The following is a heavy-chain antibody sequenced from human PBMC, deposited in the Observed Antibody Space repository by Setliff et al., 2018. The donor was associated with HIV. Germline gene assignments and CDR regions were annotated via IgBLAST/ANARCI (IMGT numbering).Heavy chain of an antibody. Sequence: GASVKVSCKASGYSFTFYGLNWVRQAPGQGLEGMGWISVYNGYTNYAQKLQDRVIMTTDTSTSTAYMELRSLRSDDTAVYYCARAYDTLTGYYDYWGQGTLVTVSS. J-gene: IGHJ4*02. CDR2: ISVYNGYT. CDR1: GYSFTFYG. CDR3: ARAYDTLTGYYDY. V-gene: IGHV1-18*01. D-gene: IGHD3-9*01.